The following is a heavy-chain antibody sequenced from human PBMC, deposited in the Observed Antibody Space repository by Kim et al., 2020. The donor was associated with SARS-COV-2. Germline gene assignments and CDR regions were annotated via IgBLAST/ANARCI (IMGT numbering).Heavy chain of an antibody. Sequence: GGSLRLSCAASGFTFSSYWMSWVRQAPGKGLEWVANIKQDGSEKYYVDSVKGRFTISIDNAKNSLYLQMNSLRAEDTAVYYCARDSLAGATSYYYYGMDVWGQGTTVTVSS. CDR2: IKQDGSEK. V-gene: IGHV3-7*01. CDR3: ARDSLAGATSYYYYGMDV. D-gene: IGHD1-26*01. J-gene: IGHJ6*02. CDR1: GFTFSSYW.